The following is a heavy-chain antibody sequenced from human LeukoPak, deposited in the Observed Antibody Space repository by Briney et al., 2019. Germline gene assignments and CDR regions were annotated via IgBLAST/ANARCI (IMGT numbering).Heavy chain of an antibody. CDR2: IRYNGAST. CDR3: AKDEDSSGYYYVPLDY. Sequence: GGSLRLSCGASGFTFSSHAMSWVRQAPGKGPEWVAGIRYNGASTYYADSVKGRFTISRDNSKNTLYLQMNSLRAEDTAVYYCAKDEDSSGYYYVPLDYWGQGTLVTVSS. CDR1: GFTFSSHA. J-gene: IGHJ4*02. V-gene: IGHV3-23*01. D-gene: IGHD3-22*01.